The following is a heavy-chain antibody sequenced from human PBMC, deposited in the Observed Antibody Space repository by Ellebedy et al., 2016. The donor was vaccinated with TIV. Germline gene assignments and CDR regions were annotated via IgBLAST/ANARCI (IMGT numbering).Heavy chain of an antibody. CDR1: GFTFSDFY. D-gene: IGHD6-25*01. V-gene: IGHV3-11*01. J-gene: IGHJ4*02. CDR3: ARYDPLAAVQFDY. CDR2: ISSSGSTI. Sequence: PGGSLRLSCAASGFTFSDFYMDWIRQVPGKGLEWVAYISSSGSTIYYADSVKGRFTISRDNAKNPLYLQMNSLRAEDTAVYYCARYDPLAAVQFDYWGQGTLVTVSS.